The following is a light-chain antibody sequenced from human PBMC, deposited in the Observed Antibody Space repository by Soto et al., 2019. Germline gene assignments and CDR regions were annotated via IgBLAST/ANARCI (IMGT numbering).Light chain of an antibody. V-gene: IGLV2-14*01. Sequence: QPVLTQPASVSGSPGQSITISCTGTSSDVGGYNYVSWYQQPPGKAPKLMIYDVTNRPSGVSDRFSGSKSGNTASLTISGLRPEDEADYYCSSYSTSTTPSYVFGTGTKLTVL. CDR1: SSDVGGYNY. J-gene: IGLJ1*01. CDR3: SSYSTSTTPSYV. CDR2: DVT.